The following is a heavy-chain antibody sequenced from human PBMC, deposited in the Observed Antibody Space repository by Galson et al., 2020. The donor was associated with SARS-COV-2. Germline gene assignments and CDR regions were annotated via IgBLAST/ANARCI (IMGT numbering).Heavy chain of an antibody. J-gene: IGHJ5*02. CDR2: ISYDGSNK. CDR3: AKDLMGSSGWYGGAWFDP. Sequence: GGSLRLSCAASGFTFSSYGMHWDRQAPGKGLEWVAVISYDGSNKYYADSVKGRVTISRDNSKNTLYLQMNSLRAEDTAVYYCAKDLMGSSGWYGGAWFDPWGQGTLVTVSS. CDR1: GFTFSSYG. D-gene: IGHD6-19*01. V-gene: IGHV3-30*18.